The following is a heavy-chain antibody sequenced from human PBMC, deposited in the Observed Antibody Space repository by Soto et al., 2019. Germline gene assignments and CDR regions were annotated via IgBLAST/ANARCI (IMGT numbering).Heavy chain of an antibody. D-gene: IGHD6-19*01. CDR3: ARGKRGVAGSRPPFDY. CDR2: INPNSGGT. V-gene: IGHV1-2*02. J-gene: IGHJ4*02. CDR1: GYTFTCYY. Sequence: QVQLVQSGAEVKKPGASVKVSCKASGYTFTCYYMHWVRPAPGQGLEGMGWINPNSGGTNYAQKFQGRVTMTRDTSISTAYMELSRLRSDDTAVYYCARGKRGVAGSRPPFDYWGQGTLVTVSS.